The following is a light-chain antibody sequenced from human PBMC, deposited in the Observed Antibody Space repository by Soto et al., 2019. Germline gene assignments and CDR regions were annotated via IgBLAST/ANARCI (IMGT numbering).Light chain of an antibody. Sequence: DMQMTQSPFSLSASVGDRVSITCRSSQNISNYLHWYQQRPGKAPKLLIYAASNLRSGVPSRFSGSGSGTDFTLTIISLQPDHFVTYYCQQYISYSFGQWTKVDIK. CDR1: QNISNY. CDR2: AAS. J-gene: IGKJ1*01. CDR3: QQYISYS. V-gene: IGKV1-39*01.